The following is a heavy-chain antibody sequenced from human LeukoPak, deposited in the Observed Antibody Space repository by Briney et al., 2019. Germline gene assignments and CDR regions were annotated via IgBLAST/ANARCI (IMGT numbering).Heavy chain of an antibody. V-gene: IGHV3-23*01. Sequence: GGSLRLSCEASGFTFSNYAMTWVRQAPGKGLEWVSGISGPGSSTYYADSVKGRFTISRDNSKNTLYLQMNSLRAEDTAVYYCAKDQDVGYYDSSGYYDYWGQGTLVTVSS. J-gene: IGHJ4*02. CDR2: ISGPGSST. CDR1: GFTFSNYA. CDR3: AKDQDVGYYDSSGYYDY. D-gene: IGHD3-22*01.